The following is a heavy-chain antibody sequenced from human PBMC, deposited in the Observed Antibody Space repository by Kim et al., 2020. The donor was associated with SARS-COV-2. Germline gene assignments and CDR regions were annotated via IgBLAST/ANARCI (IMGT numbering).Heavy chain of an antibody. CDR3: ATRIAAAGRNKFDC. Sequence: SETLSLTCTLSGGSISSSDYFWGWIRQPPGKGLEWIGNIHYSGSTYYNPSLKSRVTISVDTSKNQFSLKLTSVTAADTAVYYCATRIAAAGRNKFDCWSQGTLVTVSS. CDR1: GGSISSSDYF. D-gene: IGHD6-13*01. J-gene: IGHJ4*02. V-gene: IGHV4-39*01. CDR2: IHYSGST.